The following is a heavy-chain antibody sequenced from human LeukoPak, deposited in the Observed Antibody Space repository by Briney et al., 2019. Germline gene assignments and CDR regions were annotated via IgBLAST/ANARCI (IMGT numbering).Heavy chain of an antibody. CDR1: GGSISSYY. CDR3: ARDRSSTSCFDY. CDR2: IYYSGST. D-gene: IGHD2-2*01. Sequence: PSETLSFTCTVSGGSISSYYWSWIRQPPGKGLEWIGYIYYSGSTNYNPSLKSRVTISVDTSKNQFSLKLSSVTAADTAVYYCARDRSSTSCFDYWGQGTLVTVSS. V-gene: IGHV4-59*01. J-gene: IGHJ4*02.